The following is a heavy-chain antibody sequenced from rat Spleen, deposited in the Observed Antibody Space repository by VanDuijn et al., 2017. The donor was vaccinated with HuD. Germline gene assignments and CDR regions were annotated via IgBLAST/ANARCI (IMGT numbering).Heavy chain of an antibody. D-gene: IGHD1-6*01. CDR1: GFTFSDYN. CDR2: ISYDGSST. Sequence: EVQLVESGGGLVQPGRSLKLSCAASGFTFSDYNMAWVRQAPKKGLEWVATISYDGSSTYYRDSVKGRFTISRDNAKSTLYLQMDSLRSEDTATYYCARHDTTEIDYWGQGVMVTVSS. V-gene: IGHV5-7*01. J-gene: IGHJ2*01. CDR3: ARHDTTEIDY.